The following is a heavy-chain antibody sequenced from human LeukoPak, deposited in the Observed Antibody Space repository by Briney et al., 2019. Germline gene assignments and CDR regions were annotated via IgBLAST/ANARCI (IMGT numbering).Heavy chain of an antibody. CDR1: GGSISSYY. CDR3: ASANNWNDKFDY. V-gene: IGHV4-59*08. D-gene: IGHD1-20*01. Sequence: SETLSLTCTVSGGSISSYYWSWIRQPPGKGLEWIGYIYYSGSTNYNPSLKSRVTISVDTSKNQFSLKLSSVTAADTAVYYCASANNWNDKFDYWGQGTLVTVSS. CDR2: IYYSGST. J-gene: IGHJ4*02.